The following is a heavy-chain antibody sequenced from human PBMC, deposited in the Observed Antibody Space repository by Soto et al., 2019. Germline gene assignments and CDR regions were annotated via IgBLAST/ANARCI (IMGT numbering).Heavy chain of an antibody. J-gene: IGHJ4*02. D-gene: IGHD3-10*01. CDR3: AREDSGSYTY. CDR1: GFTVSSNY. V-gene: IGHV3-53*04. Sequence: GGSLRLSCAASGFTVSSNYMSWVRQAPGKGLEWVSVIYSGGTTYYADSVKGRFTISRHNSKNTLYLQMNSLRAEDTAVYYCAREDSGSYTYWGQGTLVTVSS. CDR2: IYSGGTT.